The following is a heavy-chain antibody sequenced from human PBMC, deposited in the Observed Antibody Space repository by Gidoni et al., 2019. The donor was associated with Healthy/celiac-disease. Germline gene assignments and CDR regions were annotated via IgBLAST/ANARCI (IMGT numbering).Heavy chain of an antibody. Sequence: QVQLVESGGGVVQPGRSLSLSCAASGFTFSSYGMHWVRQAPGKGLEWVAVIWYDGSNKYYADSVKGRFTISRDNSKNTLYLQMNSLRAEDTAVYYCAREYYGSGSQDWGQGTLVTVSS. CDR3: AREYYGSGSQD. CDR1: GFTFSSYG. CDR2: IWYDGSNK. J-gene: IGHJ4*02. V-gene: IGHV3-33*01. D-gene: IGHD3-10*01.